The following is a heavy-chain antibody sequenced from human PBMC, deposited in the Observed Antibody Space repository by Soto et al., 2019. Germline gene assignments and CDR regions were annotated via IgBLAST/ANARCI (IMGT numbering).Heavy chain of an antibody. D-gene: IGHD3-22*01. CDR3: AKAMGTYYYDSSGYYWPHDAFDI. CDR1: GFTFSSYA. J-gene: IGHJ3*02. Sequence: PGGSLRLSCAASGFTFSSYAMSWVRQAPGKGLEWVSAFSGSGGSTYYADSVKGRFTISRDNSKNTLYLQMNSLRAEDTAVYYCAKAMGTYYYDSSGYYWPHDAFDIWGQGTMVTVSS. V-gene: IGHV3-23*01. CDR2: FSGSGGST.